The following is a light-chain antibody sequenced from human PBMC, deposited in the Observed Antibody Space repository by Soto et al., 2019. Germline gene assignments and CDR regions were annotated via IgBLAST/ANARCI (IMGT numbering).Light chain of an antibody. V-gene: IGLV2-14*01. CDR1: SSDVGGYNY. J-gene: IGLJ1*01. CDR2: DVS. Sequence: QSALTQPASVSGSPGQSITISCTGTSSDVGGYNYVYWYQQHPGKAPKFMIYDVSNRPSGVSTLFSGSKSGNTASLTISGLQAEDEADYYCNSYTTSNTRQTVFGTGTKVTVL. CDR3: NSYTTSNTRQTV.